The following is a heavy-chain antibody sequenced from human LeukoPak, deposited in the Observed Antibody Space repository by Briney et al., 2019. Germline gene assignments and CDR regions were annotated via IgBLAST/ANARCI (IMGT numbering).Heavy chain of an antibody. CDR1: GGSISSYY. D-gene: IGHD2-15*01. Sequence: PSETLSLTCTVSGGSISSYYWSWIRQPPGQGLEWIGYIYYSGSTNYNPSLKSRVTISVDTSKNQFSLKLSSVTAADTAVYYCARAKYPPLQDVWGKGTTVTISS. CDR3: ARAKYPPLQDV. V-gene: IGHV4-59*01. CDR2: IYYSGST. J-gene: IGHJ6*04.